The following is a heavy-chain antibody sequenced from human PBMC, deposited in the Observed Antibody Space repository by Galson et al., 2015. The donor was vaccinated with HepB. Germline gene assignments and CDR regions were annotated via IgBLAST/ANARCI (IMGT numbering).Heavy chain of an antibody. D-gene: IGHD3-10*01. J-gene: IGHJ4*02. CDR1: GFTFSSYA. CDR3: AKDRGTAMVRDRRGY. CDR2: ISGSGGST. Sequence: SLRLSCAASGFTFSSYAMSWVRQAPGKGLEWVSAISGSGGSTYYADSVKGRFTISRDNSKNTLYLRMNGLRAEDTAVYYCAKDRGTAMVRDRRGYWGQGTLVTVSS. V-gene: IGHV3-23*01.